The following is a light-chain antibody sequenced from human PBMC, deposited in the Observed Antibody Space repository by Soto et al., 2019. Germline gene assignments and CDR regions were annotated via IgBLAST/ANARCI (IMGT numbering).Light chain of an antibody. J-gene: IGKJ1*01. CDR1: QSISNRY. V-gene: IGKV3D-20*01. CDR3: QQYGSLSWT. CDR2: GAS. Sequence: EIVLTQSPGTLSLSPGDRATLACGASQSISNRYLAWYQQTPGLAPRLLIHGASTRATGVPDRFSGSGSGTDFTLTISRLEPEDFAVYHCQQYGSLSWTFGQGTKVDIK.